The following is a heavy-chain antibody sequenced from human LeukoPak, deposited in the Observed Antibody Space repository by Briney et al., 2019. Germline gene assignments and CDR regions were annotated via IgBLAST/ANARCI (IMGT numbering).Heavy chain of an antibody. CDR2: LSGSGDNT. J-gene: IGHJ4*02. V-gene: IGHV3-23*01. Sequence: GGSLRLSCTASGFTFRSYTMSWVRQAPGKGLEWVSTLSGSGDNTYYEDSVKGRFTISRDNSKNTLYLQMNSLRAEDTAVYYCASSRGSTSCYLRNWGQGTLVTVSS. CDR3: ASSRGSTSCYLRN. D-gene: IGHD2-2*01. CDR1: GFTFRSYT.